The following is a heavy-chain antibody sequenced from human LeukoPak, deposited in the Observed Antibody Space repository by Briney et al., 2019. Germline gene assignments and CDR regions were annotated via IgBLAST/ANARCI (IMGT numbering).Heavy chain of an antibody. CDR1: GYNFTNYR. J-gene: IGHJ4*02. CDR3: ARRRDGYNYVGTDY. V-gene: IGHV5-51*01. CDR2: IYPGDSGT. Sequence: HGESLKISCKGSGYNFTNYRIGWVRQMPGKGLEWMGIIYPGDSGTTYSPSFQGQVTISADKSISTAYLQWSSLKASDTAMYYCARRRDGYNYVGTDYWGQGTLVTVSS. D-gene: IGHD5-24*01.